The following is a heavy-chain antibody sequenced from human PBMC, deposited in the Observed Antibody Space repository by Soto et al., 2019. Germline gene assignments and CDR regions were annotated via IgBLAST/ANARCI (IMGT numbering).Heavy chain of an antibody. CDR1: GGSFSGYY. Sequence: LSLTCAVYGGSFSGYYWSWIRQPPGKGLEWIGEINHSGSTNYNPSLKSRVTISVDTSKNQFSLKLSSVTAADTAVYYCARGLMTMVRGVITGEVYYYYYGMDVWGQGTTVTVSS. J-gene: IGHJ6*02. V-gene: IGHV4-34*01. CDR2: INHSGST. D-gene: IGHD3-10*01. CDR3: ARGLMTMVRGVITGEVYYYYYGMDV.